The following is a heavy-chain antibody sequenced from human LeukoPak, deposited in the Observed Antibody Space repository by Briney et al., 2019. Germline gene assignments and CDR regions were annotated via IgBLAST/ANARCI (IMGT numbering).Heavy chain of an antibody. CDR3: ARGGLDWLLYSQFDY. Sequence: SGGSLRLSCAASGFTFSNYAMNWVRQAPGEGLEWVSATSGTGGSTYYADSVKGRFTISRDNSKKTLYLQMNSLRVEDTAVYYCARGGLDWLLYSQFDYWGQGTLVTASS. D-gene: IGHD3-9*01. CDR1: GFTFSNYA. J-gene: IGHJ4*02. V-gene: IGHV3-23*01. CDR2: TSGTGGST.